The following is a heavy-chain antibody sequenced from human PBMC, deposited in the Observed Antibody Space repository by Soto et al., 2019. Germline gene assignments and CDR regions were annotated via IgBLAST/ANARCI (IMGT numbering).Heavy chain of an antibody. D-gene: IGHD6-6*01. Sequence: EVLLVESGGGLVHPGGSLRLSCVASGFTFNNYWMHWVRQVPGKGLVWVSRIKTDGSSPNYADSVEGRFTISSDNAKNTLYLQMNSLRAEDTAVYYCAKDRSAARPAFDYWGQGTLVTVSS. CDR3: AKDRSAARPAFDY. J-gene: IGHJ4*02. V-gene: IGHV3-74*01. CDR2: IKTDGSSP. CDR1: GFTFNNYW.